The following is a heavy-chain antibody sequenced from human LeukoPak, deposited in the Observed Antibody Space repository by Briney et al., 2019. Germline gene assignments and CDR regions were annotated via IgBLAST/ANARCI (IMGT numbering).Heavy chain of an antibody. D-gene: IGHD1-20*01. J-gene: IGHJ2*01. V-gene: IGHV4-34*01. CDR3: ARGITVVYYFDL. CDR1: GGSFSGYY. CDR2: IHYTGAT. Sequence: SETLSLTCAVHGGSFSGYYWSWFRHPPGKGLEWIGEIHYTGATNYSPSLKGRVTISPGTSSNQVSLRMKSVTAADTAVYYCARGITVVYYFDLWGRGTLVTVSS.